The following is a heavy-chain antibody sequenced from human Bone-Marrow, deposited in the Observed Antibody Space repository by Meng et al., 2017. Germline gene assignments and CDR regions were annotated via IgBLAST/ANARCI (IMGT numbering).Heavy chain of an antibody. J-gene: IGHJ3*02. V-gene: IGHV3-33*01. D-gene: IGHD6-19*01. Sequence: GESLKISCAASGFTFSSYGMHWVRQAPGKGLEWVAVIWYDGSNKYYADSVKGRFTISRDNSNNTLYLQMNSLRAEDTAVYYCARDGYSSGWYNRLGMLFDIWGQGTMVTVSS. CDR2: IWYDGSNK. CDR3: ARDGYSSGWYNRLGMLFDI. CDR1: GFTFSSYG.